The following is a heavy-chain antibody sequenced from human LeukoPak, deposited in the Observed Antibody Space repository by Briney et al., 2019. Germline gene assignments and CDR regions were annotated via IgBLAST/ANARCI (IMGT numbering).Heavy chain of an antibody. V-gene: IGHV4-59*01. Sequence: PSETLSLTCTVSGGSISSYYWSWIRQPPGKGLEWIGYIYYSGSTNYNPSLKSRVTISVDTSKNQFSLKLSSVTAADTAVYYCARGEALVRGYGMDVWGQGTTVTVSS. J-gene: IGHJ6*02. CDR3: ARGEALVRGYGMDV. D-gene: IGHD3-10*01. CDR2: IYYSGST. CDR1: GGSISSYY.